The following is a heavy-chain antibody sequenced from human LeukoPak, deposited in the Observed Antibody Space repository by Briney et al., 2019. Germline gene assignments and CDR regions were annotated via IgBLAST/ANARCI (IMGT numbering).Heavy chain of an antibody. Sequence: PSETLSLTCTVSGGSISSYYWSWIRQPAGKGLEWIGRIYTSGSTNYNPSLKSRVTISIDTSKNHFSLNLTSVTAADTAVYYCARGAPPQNWGQGALVTVSS. CDR3: ARGAPPQN. CDR1: GGSISSYY. CDR2: IYTSGST. V-gene: IGHV4-4*07. J-gene: IGHJ4*02.